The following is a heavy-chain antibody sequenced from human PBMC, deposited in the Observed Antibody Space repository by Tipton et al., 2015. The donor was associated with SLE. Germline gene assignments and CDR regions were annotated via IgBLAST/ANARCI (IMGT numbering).Heavy chain of an antibody. CDR1: GFTFSYYS. Sequence: SLRLSCAASGFTFSYYSMNWVRQAPGKGLEWVSSISRSSSYIFYADSVKGRFTISRDNARNSLYLQMNSLRAEDTAVYYCARGVRVWGSYPGYFDYWGQGTLVTVSS. D-gene: IGHD3-16*02. J-gene: IGHJ4*02. CDR2: ISRSSSYI. CDR3: ARGVRVWGSYPGYFDY. V-gene: IGHV3-21*04.